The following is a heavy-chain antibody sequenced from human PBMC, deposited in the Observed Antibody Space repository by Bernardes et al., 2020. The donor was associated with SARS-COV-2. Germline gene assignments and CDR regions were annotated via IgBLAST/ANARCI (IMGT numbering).Heavy chain of an antibody. CDR1: GGSISGYY. CDR3: ARVSIGARPAFDI. Sequence: LSLTCTVSGGSISGYYWSWIRQPPGKGLEYIGYIFYSGSTNSNPSLKSRVTISADTSKNQLSLKLSSVTAADTAVYYCARVSIGARPAFDIWGQGTMVTVSS. V-gene: IGHV4-59*01. CDR2: IFYSGST. J-gene: IGHJ3*02. D-gene: IGHD6-6*01.